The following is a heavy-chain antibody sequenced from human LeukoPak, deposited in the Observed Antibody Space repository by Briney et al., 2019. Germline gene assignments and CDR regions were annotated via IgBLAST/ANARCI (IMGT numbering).Heavy chain of an antibody. CDR3: ARGEDCSSTSCPTGDY. CDR1: GFTFSSFA. J-gene: IGHJ4*02. CDR2: ISYDGSKK. V-gene: IGHV3-30*03. Sequence: GRSLRLSCAASGFTFSSFAIHWGRQAPGKGLEWVAVISYDGSKKYYADSVKGRFTISRDNSKNSLYLQMNSLRAEDTAVYYCARGEDCSSTSCPTGDYWGQGTLVTVSS. D-gene: IGHD2-2*01.